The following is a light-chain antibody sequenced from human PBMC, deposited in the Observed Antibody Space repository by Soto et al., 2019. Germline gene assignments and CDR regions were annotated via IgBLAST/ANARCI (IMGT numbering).Light chain of an antibody. CDR2: EDN. CDR1: SGSIASNY. V-gene: IGLV6-57*02. Sequence: NFMLTQPHSVSESPGKTVTISCTGSSGSIASNYVQWYQQRPGSAPTTVLYEDNQRPSGVPDRFSGSIDSSSNSASLTISGLKTEDEADYYCQSYDSSNRVFGSGTQLTVL. CDR3: QSYDSSNRV. J-gene: IGLJ6*01.